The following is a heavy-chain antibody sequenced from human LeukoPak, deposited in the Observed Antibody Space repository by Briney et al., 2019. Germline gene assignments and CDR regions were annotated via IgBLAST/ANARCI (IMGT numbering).Heavy chain of an antibody. CDR1: GFTFSGSA. D-gene: IGHD3-22*01. CDR2: IRSTANGYAT. J-gene: IGHJ4*02. Sequence: GGSLRLSCAASGFTFSGSALHWVRQASGKGLEWVGRIRSTANGYATAYAASVKGRFTISRDDSKNSVYLQMNSLRAEDTAVXXXARDRHKYNYDGSGYPPYWGQGTLVTVSS. V-gene: IGHV3-73*01. CDR3: ARDRHKYNYDGSGYPPY.